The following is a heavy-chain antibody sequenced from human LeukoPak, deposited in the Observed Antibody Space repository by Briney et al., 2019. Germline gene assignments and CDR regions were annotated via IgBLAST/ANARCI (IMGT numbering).Heavy chain of an antibody. J-gene: IGHJ3*02. D-gene: IGHD3-22*01. CDR2: IYYTGIS. V-gene: IGHV4-59*01. Sequence: PSETLSLTCSVSGVSISSYYWSWTRQPPRKGLEWIGYIYYTGISDYTPSLKRRVTISLDTSKNRFSLRLTSMTAADTAVYYCARFYDSPISAFDIWGEGTVVTVSS. CDR3: ARFYDSPISAFDI. CDR1: GVSISSYY.